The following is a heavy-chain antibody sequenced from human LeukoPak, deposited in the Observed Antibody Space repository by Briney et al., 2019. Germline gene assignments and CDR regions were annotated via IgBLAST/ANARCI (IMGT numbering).Heavy chain of an antibody. J-gene: IGHJ4*02. Sequence: PGGSLRLSCAASGFTFSSYSMNWVRQAPGKGLEWVSSISSSSSYIYYADSVKGRFTISRDNAKNSLYLQMNSLRAEDTAVYYCARVLKQCLPPDYWGQGTLVTVSS. CDR1: GFTFSSYS. CDR2: ISSSSSYI. D-gene: IGHD6-19*01. CDR3: ARVLKQCLPPDY. V-gene: IGHV3-21*01.